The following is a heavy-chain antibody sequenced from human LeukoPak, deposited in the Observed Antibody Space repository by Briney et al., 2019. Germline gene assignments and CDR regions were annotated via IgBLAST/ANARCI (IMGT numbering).Heavy chain of an antibody. CDR2: ISYDGSNK. D-gene: IGHD2-2*01. CDR1: GFTFSSYG. V-gene: IGHV3-30*03. J-gene: IGHJ4*02. CDR3: ARGALGYFTSSLVYYFDY. Sequence: PGGSLRLSCAASGFTFSSYGMHWVRQAPGKGLEWVAVISYDGSNKYYADSVKGRFTISRDNSKNTLYLQMNSLRAEDTAVYYCARGALGYFTSSLVYYFDYWGQGTLVTVSS.